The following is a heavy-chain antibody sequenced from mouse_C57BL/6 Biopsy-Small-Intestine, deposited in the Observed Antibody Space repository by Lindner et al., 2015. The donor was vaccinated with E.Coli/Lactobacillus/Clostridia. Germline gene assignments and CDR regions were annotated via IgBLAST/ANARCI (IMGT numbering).Heavy chain of an antibody. CDR3: ARSYYDYLDY. J-gene: IGHJ2*01. CDR1: GYSFTGYY. V-gene: IGHV1-42*01. D-gene: IGHD2-4*01. CDR2: INPSTSGT. Sequence: VQLQESGPELVKPGASVKISCKASGYSFTGYYMNWVKQSPEKSLEWIGEINPSTSGTTYNQKFKAKATVTVDKSSSTAYMQLKSLTSEDSAVYYCARSYYDYLDYWGQGTTLTVSS.